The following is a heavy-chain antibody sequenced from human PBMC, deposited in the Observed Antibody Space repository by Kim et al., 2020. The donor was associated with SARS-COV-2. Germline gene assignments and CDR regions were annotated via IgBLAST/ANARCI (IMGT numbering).Heavy chain of an antibody. Sequence: GGSLRLSCAASGFTFSSYAMHWVRQAPGKGLEWVAVISYDGSNKYYADSVKGRFTISRDNSKNTLYLQMNSLRAEDTAVYYCARARITIFGVATYYFDY. V-gene: IGHV3-30-3*01. D-gene: IGHD3-3*01. J-gene: IGHJ4*01. CDR3: ARARITIFGVATYYFDY. CDR1: GFTFSSYA. CDR2: ISYDGSNK.